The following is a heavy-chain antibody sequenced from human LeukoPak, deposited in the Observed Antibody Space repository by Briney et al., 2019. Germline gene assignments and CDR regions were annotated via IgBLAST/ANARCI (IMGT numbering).Heavy chain of an antibody. CDR2: ISSNGGST. CDR3: VKDRGGSGSYYRGTFDY. CDR1: GFTFSSYA. D-gene: IGHD3-10*01. V-gene: IGHV3-64D*06. J-gene: IGHJ4*02. Sequence: PGGSLRLSCSASGFTFSSYAMHWVRQAPGKGLEYVSAISSNGGSTYYADSVKGRFTISRDNSKNTLYLQMSSLRAEDTGVYYCVKDRGGSGSYYRGTFDYWGQGTLVTVSS.